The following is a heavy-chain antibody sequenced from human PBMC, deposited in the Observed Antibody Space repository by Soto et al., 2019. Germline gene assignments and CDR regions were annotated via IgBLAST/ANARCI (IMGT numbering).Heavy chain of an antibody. V-gene: IGHV3-30*03. CDR1: GFTFSNYG. CDR3: ARDIEEDESQVDSFDY. J-gene: IGHJ4*02. D-gene: IGHD5-12*01. Sequence: GGSLRLSCAASGFTFSNYGMHWVRQAPGKGLEWVAVISYDGSNKYYVDSVKGRFTISRDNSKNKLYLQMNSLRTEDTAVYYWARDIEEDESQVDSFDYWGQGTLVTVSS. CDR2: ISYDGSNK.